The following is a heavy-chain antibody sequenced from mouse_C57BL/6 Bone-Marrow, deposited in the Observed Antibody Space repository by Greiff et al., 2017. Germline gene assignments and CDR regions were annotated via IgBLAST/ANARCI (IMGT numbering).Heavy chain of an antibody. V-gene: IGHV1-55*01. J-gene: IGHJ1*03. CDR2: IYPGSGST. CDR1: GYTFTSYW. CDR3: TTGLMGGSTRYFDV. Sequence: QVQLQQPGAELVKPGASVKMSCKASGYTFTSYWITWVKQRPGQGLEWIGDIYPGSGSTNYNEKFKSKATLTVDTSSSTAYMQLSSLTSEDTAVYYCTTGLMGGSTRYFDVWGTGTTVTVSS. D-gene: IGHD1-1*02.